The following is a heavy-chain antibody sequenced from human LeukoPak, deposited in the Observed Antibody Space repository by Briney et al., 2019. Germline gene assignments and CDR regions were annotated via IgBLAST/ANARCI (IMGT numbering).Heavy chain of an antibody. V-gene: IGHV3-30*03. Sequence: GRSLRLSCAASGFTFSSYGMHWVRQAPGKGLEWVAVISYDGSNTYYADSVKGRFTISRDNSKNTLYLQMNSLRAEDTAVYYYAREPGYCSSTSCYKSDYYYYMDVWGKGTTVTVSS. D-gene: IGHD2-2*02. CDR1: GFTFSSYG. CDR3: AREPGYCSSTSCYKSDYYYYMDV. CDR2: ISYDGSNT. J-gene: IGHJ6*03.